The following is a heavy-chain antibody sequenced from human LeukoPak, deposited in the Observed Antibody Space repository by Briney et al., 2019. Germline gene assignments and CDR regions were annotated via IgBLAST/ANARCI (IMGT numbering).Heavy chain of an antibody. CDR1: GYTFTNYI. D-gene: IGHD6-13*01. V-gene: IGHV1-2*02. CDR3: ARDRAAAAGKEILYNWFDP. J-gene: IGHJ5*02. Sequence: GASVKVSCKASGYTFTNYIISWVRQAPGQGLEWMGWINPNSGGTNYAQKFQGRVTMTRDTSISTAYMELSRLRSDDTAVYYCARDRAAAAGKEILYNWFDPWGQGTLVTVSS. CDR2: INPNSGGT.